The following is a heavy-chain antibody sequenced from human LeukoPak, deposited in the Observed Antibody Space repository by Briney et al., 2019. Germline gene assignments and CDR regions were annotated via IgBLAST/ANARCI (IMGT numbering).Heavy chain of an antibody. D-gene: IGHD2-15*01. J-gene: IGHJ4*02. V-gene: IGHV4-4*02. CDR3: ARVLNGGSFDY. Sequence: SGTLSLTCAVSGGSISRGNWWIWVRPPPGKGLEWIGEIYHSGSTNYNPSLKSRVAMSVDNSKNQFSLNLSSVTAADTAVYYCARVLNGGSFDYWGQGTLVTVSS. CDR1: GGSISRGNW. CDR2: IYHSGST.